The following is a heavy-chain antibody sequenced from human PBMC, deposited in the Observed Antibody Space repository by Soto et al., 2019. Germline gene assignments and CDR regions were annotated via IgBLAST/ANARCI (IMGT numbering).Heavy chain of an antibody. D-gene: IGHD2-15*01. J-gene: IGHJ4*02. Sequence: QVQLQESGPGLVKPSETLSLTCTVSGGSISSYYWSWIRQPAGKGQEWIGRIYTSGSTNYNPSLKSRVTMSVDTSKNQFSLKLSSVTAADTAVYYCARGENCSGGSCYSSTYFDYWGQGTLVTVSS. CDR2: IYTSGST. CDR3: ARGENCSGGSCYSSTYFDY. CDR1: GGSISSYY. V-gene: IGHV4-4*07.